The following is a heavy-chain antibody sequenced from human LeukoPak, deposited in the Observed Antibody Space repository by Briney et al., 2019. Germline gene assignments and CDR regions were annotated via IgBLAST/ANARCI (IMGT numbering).Heavy chain of an antibody. CDR3: ARQASDGYNYGPFDS. V-gene: IGHV4-61*01. J-gene: IGHJ5*01. CDR2: IYYSGSN. CDR1: GGSVSSGSYY. Sequence: SETLSLTCTVSGGSVSSGSYYWSWIRQPPGKGLEWIGYIYYSGSNQYNPSLKSRVTISVDTSKNQFSLKLSSVTAADTAVYFCARQASDGYNYGPFDSWGQGTLVTVSS. D-gene: IGHD5-24*01.